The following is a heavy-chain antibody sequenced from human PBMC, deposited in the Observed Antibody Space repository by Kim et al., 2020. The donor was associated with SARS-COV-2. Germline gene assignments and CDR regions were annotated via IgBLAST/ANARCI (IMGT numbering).Heavy chain of an antibody. Sequence: AGSEKGRFTNSRDNSKNPLYLQMNSLRPEDTAVYYCAKEDDSSAYTPIDYWGQGTLVTVSS. J-gene: IGHJ4*02. CDR3: AKEDDSSAYTPIDY. V-gene: IGHV3-23*01. D-gene: IGHD3-22*01.